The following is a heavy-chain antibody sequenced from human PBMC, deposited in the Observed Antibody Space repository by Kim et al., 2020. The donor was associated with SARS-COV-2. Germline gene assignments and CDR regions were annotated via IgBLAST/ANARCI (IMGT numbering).Heavy chain of an antibody. J-gene: IGHJ5*02. V-gene: IGHV4-39*01. Sequence: SETLSLTCSVSGGSISDNTYYWGWIRQSPGKGLEWVGHIYHSGRTYYSPSLRSRLTMSVDTSKNEFSLRLSSVTAADTAFYFCARYYHGSNWFDPWGQGTLVPVYS. CDR2: IYHSGRT. CDR1: GGSISDNTYY. D-gene: IGHD3-10*01. CDR3: ARYYHGSNWFDP.